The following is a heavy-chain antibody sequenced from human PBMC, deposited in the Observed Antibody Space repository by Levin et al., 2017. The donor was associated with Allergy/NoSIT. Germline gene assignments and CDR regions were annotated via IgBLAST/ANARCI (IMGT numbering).Heavy chain of an antibody. Sequence: ASVKVSCKASGYTFTNYGISWVRQAPGQGLEWMGWISTYNGNTNYAQKFQGRVTMTTDTSTSTGYMELRSLRSDDTAVYYCARDTDFSESSGYPDYWGQGTLVTVSS. D-gene: IGHD3-22*01. V-gene: IGHV1-18*01. J-gene: IGHJ4*02. CDR1: GYTFTNYG. CDR2: ISTYNGNT. CDR3: ARDTDFSESSGYPDY.